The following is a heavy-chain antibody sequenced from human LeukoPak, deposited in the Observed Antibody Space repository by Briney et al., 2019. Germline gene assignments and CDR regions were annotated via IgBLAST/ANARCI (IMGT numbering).Heavy chain of an antibody. CDR1: GGSISGPC. J-gene: IGHJ5*02. CDR3: ARRRAEGGSNGHYNWFDP. V-gene: IGHV4-59*08. D-gene: IGHD6-13*01. CDR2: IYFSGTT. Sequence: PSETLSLTFTVSGGSISGPCWNWVRQPPGKGLEWIGYIYFSGTTKYNPSLESRVTISVDTSKNQFSLKLSSVTAADTAAYYCARRRAEGGSNGHYNWFDPWGQGILVTVSS.